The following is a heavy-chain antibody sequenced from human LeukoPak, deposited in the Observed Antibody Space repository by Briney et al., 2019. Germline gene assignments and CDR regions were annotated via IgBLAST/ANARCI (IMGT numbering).Heavy chain of an antibody. CDR1: GFTFSSYV. CDR3: ARGPSGYHNT. Sequence: GGSLRLSCAASGFTFSSYVMHWVRQAPGKGLEWVAIISYDGSNEYYADSVKGRFTVSRDNPKNTLYLQMHSLRIEDTAVYYCARGPSGYHNTGGQGTLVTVSS. CDR2: ISYDGSNE. D-gene: IGHD5-12*01. V-gene: IGHV3-30*04. J-gene: IGHJ4*02.